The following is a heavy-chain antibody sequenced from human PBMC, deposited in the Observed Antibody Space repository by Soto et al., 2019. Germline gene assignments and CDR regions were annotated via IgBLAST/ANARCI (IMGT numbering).Heavy chain of an antibody. V-gene: IGHV3-15*07. CDR1: GYTFSDAW. J-gene: IGHJ5*02. CDR2: VTTKTDGETT. CDR3: TTLGPS. Sequence: PGGSPRLSCAASGYTFSDAWMNWVRQAPGKGLEWVGHVTTKTDGETTEYAAFVKGRFSISRDDSTNTLFLQMTSLETDDTAMYYCTTLGPSWGQGTLLTVSS.